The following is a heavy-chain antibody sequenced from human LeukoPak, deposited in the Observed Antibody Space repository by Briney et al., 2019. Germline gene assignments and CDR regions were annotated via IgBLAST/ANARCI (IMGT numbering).Heavy chain of an antibody. Sequence: GGSQRLSCAASGLTFSSYAMSWVRQAPGKGLEWVSAISGSGGSTYYADSVKGRFTISRDNSKNTLYLQMNSLRAEDTAVYYCAKLFYYYDSSGYYYWGQGTLVTVSS. D-gene: IGHD3-22*01. CDR3: AKLFYYYDSSGYYY. J-gene: IGHJ4*02. CDR1: GLTFSSYA. CDR2: ISGSGGST. V-gene: IGHV3-23*01.